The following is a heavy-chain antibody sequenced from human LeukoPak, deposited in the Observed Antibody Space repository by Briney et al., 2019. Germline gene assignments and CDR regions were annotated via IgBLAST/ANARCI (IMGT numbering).Heavy chain of an antibody. CDR2: IYISGTN. CDR1: GGSISSGSYY. CDR3: ARESPYSSGWYGGNWFDP. V-gene: IGHV4-61*02. J-gene: IGHJ5*02. Sequence: SETLSLTCTVSGGSISSGSYYWSWIRQPAGKGLEWIGRIYISGTNNYNPSLKSRATISVDTSKNQFSLELSSVTAADTAVYYCARESPYSSGWYGGNWFDPWGQGTLVTVSS. D-gene: IGHD6-19*01.